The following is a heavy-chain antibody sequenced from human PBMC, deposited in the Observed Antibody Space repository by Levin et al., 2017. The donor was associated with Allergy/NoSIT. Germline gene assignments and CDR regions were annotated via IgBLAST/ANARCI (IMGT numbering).Heavy chain of an antibody. J-gene: IGHJ4*02. CDR1: GFTVSSNY. CDR3: ARDSSGSLGAFDY. Sequence: SCAASGFTVSSNYMSWVRQAPGKGLEWVSVIYSGGSTYYADSVKGRFTISRDNSKNTQYLQMNSLRAEDTAVYYCARDSSGSLGAFDYWGQGTLVTVSS. CDR2: IYSGGST. V-gene: IGHV3-53*01. D-gene: IGHD3-10*01.